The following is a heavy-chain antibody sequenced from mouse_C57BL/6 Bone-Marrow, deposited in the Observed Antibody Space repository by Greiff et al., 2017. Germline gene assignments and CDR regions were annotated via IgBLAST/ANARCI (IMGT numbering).Heavy chain of an antibody. Sequence: VQLVESGAELVRPGASVTLSCKASGYTFTDYEMHWVKQTPVHGLEWIGAIDPETGGTAYNQKFKGQAILTADKSSSTAYMDLRSLTSEDSAVYYWTITGTIYWGQGTTLTVSS. CDR1: GYTFTDYE. CDR2: IDPETGGT. CDR3: TITGTIY. V-gene: IGHV1-15*01. D-gene: IGHD4-1*01. J-gene: IGHJ2*01.